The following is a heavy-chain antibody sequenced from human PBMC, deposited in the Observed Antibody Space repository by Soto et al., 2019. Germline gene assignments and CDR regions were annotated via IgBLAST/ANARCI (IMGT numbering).Heavy chain of an antibody. CDR1: GGSISSGDYY. D-gene: IGHD3-3*01. J-gene: IGHJ4*02. CDR3: ARDSHTIFGVVLFDY. CDR2: IYYSGST. V-gene: IGHV4-30-4*01. Sequence: SETLSLTCTVSGGSISSGDYYWSWIRQPPGKGLEWIGYIYYSGSTYYNPSLKSRVTISVDTSKNQFSLKLSSVTAADTAVYYCARDSHTIFGVVLFDYWGQGTRGTVSS.